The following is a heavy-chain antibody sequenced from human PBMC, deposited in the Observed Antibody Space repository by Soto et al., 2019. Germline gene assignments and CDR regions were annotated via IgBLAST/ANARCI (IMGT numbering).Heavy chain of an antibody. J-gene: IGHJ4*02. CDR3: ARLVVVAPVANV. CDR2: IFYTGTT. CDR1: GGSISYNSYD. V-gene: IGHV4-39*02. Sequence: SETLSLTCSVSGGSISYNSYDWGWIRQPPGKGLEWIGGIFYTGTTYYSPSLKDRVAMSMDTSKNSFSVNLTSVTAADTAVYFCARLVVVAPVANVWGQGTLVTVSS. D-gene: IGHD2-2*01.